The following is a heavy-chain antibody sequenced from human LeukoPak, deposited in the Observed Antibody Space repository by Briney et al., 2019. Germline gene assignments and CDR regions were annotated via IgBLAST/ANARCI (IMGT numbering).Heavy chain of an antibody. CDR1: GFSFSNYG. J-gene: IGHJ4*02. Sequence: PGRSLRLSCVASGFSFSNYGFHWVRQAPRKGLEWVADIYYDGNTKYYADSVKGRFTISRDNSENTLFLQMNSLRAEDTAVYYCARDGSGGGWRYFDYWGQGALVTVSS. V-gene: IGHV3-33*01. CDR3: ARDGSGGGWRYFDY. D-gene: IGHD6-19*01. CDR2: IYYDGNTK.